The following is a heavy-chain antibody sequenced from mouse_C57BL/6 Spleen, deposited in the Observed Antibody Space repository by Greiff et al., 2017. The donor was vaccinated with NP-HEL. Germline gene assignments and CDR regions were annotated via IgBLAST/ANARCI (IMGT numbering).Heavy chain of an antibody. CDR3: ALYYYGSSYPFDY. Sequence: QVQLKQPGAELVRPGSSVKLSCKASGYTFTSYWMDWVKQRPGQGLEWIGNIYPSDSETHYNQKFKDKATLTVDKSSSTAYMQLSSLTSEDSAVYYCALYYYGSSYPFDYWGQGTTLTVSS. V-gene: IGHV1-61*01. CDR1: GYTFTSYW. D-gene: IGHD1-1*01. J-gene: IGHJ2*01. CDR2: IYPSDSET.